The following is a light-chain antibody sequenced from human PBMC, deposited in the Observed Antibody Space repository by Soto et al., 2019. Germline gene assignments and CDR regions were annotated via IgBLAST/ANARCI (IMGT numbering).Light chain of an antibody. V-gene: IGKV1-27*01. CDR1: HDIGKS. Sequence: DLQMTQSPPSLSAYVGDRVTVTCRANHDIGKSLAWYQQRPGKSPRLLIYDASTLQSGVTPRFSGSGSGTDFTLVISSLRPEDVATYYCQKYNSDPLTCGGGTKVEVK. J-gene: IGKJ4*01. CDR2: DAS. CDR3: QKYNSDPLT.